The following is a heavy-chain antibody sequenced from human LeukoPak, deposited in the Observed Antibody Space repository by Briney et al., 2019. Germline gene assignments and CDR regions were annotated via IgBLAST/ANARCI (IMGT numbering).Heavy chain of an antibody. J-gene: IGHJ4*02. Sequence: SETLSLTCTVSGGSISSGSYYWSWIRQPAGKGLEWIGRIYTSGSTNYNPSLKSRVTTSVDTSKNQFSLKLSSVTAADTAVYYCARDRYSYGLDYWGQGTLVTVSS. V-gene: IGHV4-61*02. CDR1: GGSISSGSYY. CDR3: ARDRYSYGLDY. CDR2: IYTSGST. D-gene: IGHD5-18*01.